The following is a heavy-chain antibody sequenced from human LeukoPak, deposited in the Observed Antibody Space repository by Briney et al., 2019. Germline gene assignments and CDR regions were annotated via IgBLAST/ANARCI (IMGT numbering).Heavy chain of an antibody. CDR2: IYYSGST. J-gene: IGHJ3*02. CDR3: ARRANSGFDAFDI. CDR1: GGSISGYY. V-gene: IGHV4-59*01. Sequence: PSETLSLTCTVSGGSISGYYWSWIRQPPGKGLEWIGYIYYSGSTNYNPSLKSRVTISVDTSKNQFSLKLSSVTAADTAVYYCARRANSGFDAFDIWGQGTMVTVSS. D-gene: IGHD3-22*01.